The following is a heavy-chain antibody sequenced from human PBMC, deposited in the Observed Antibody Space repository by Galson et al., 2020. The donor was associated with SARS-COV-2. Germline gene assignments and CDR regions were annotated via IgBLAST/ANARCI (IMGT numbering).Heavy chain of an antibody. CDR1: GYTFTSYG. J-gene: IGHJ6*02. V-gene: IGHV1-18*01. CDR2: ISAYNGNT. D-gene: IGHD3-10*01. CDR3: ARREGFGSLYYYYGMDV. Sequence: ASVKVSCKASGYTFTSYGISWVRQAPGQGLEWMGWISAYNGNTNYAQKLQGRVTMTTDTSTSTAYMELRSLRSDDTAVYYCARREGFGSLYYYYGMDVWGQGTTVTVSS.